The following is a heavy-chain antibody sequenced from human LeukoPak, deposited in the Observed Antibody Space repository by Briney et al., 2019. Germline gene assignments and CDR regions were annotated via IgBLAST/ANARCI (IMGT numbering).Heavy chain of an antibody. J-gene: IGHJ5*02. CDR2: ISYNGST. V-gene: IGHV4-59*12. Sequence: SETLSLTCTVSGGSIRSYYWSWIRQPPGKGLEWIGYISYNGSTNYNPSLKSRVTISVDTSKNQFSLKLSSVTAADTAVYYCARVKAAAGRGDWFDPWGQGTLVTVSS. CDR3: ARVKAAAGRGDWFDP. D-gene: IGHD6-13*01. CDR1: GGSIRSYY.